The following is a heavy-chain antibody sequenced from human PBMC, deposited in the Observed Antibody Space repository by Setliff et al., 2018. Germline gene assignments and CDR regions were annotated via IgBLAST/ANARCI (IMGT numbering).Heavy chain of an antibody. V-gene: IGHV2-5*02. J-gene: IGHJ4*02. Sequence: VNPTQTLTLTCTFSGFSLSTSGGGVGWIRQPPGKALEWPALIYWADDKRYSPSLKSRLTITKDTSKNQVVLTMTNMDPVDTATYYCARCITIFGVVIPNAFDYWGQGTLVT. CDR2: IYWADDK. D-gene: IGHD3-3*01. CDR1: GFSLSTSGGG. CDR3: ARCITIFGVVIPNAFDY.